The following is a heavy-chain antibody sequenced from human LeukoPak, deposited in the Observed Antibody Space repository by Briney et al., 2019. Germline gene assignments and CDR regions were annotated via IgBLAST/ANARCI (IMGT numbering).Heavy chain of an antibody. CDR3: ASGGRIAAAGTGYFDY. D-gene: IGHD6-13*01. CDR1: GGSFTSYY. J-gene: IGHJ4*02. Sequence: SETLSLTCGVYGGSFTSYYWSWIRQPPGKGLEWIWEINHSGSTNYNPSLKSRVTISVDTSKNQFSLKLSSVTAADTAVYYCASGGRIAAAGTGYFDYWGQGTLVTVSS. CDR2: INHSGST. V-gene: IGHV4-34*01.